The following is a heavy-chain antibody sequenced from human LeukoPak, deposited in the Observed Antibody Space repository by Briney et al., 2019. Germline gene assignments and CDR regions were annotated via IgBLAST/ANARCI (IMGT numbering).Heavy chain of an antibody. Sequence: PGRSLRLSCAVSGFTFSSYAMHWVRQAPGKGLEWVAVISYDGSNKYYTDSVKGRFTISRDNSKNTLYLQMNSLRAEDTAVYYCPVSPTGYVWGSYRYRGFDYWGQGTLVTVSS. J-gene: IGHJ4*02. D-gene: IGHD3-16*02. V-gene: IGHV3-30*04. CDR1: GFTFSSYA. CDR2: ISYDGSNK. CDR3: PVSPTGYVWGSYRYRGFDY.